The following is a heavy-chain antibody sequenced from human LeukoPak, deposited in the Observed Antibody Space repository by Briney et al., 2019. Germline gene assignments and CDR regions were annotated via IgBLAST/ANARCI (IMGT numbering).Heavy chain of an antibody. CDR1: GFTFDDYG. V-gene: IGHV3-20*04. CDR2: INWSGGRT. J-gene: IGHJ5*02. Sequence: GGSLRLSCAASGFTFDDYGMSWVRQAPGKGLEWVTVINWSGGRTGYADSLKGRFTISRDNSKNTLYLQMNSLRAEDTAVYYCAKDVFELRYFDGWSDPWGQGTLVTVSS. D-gene: IGHD3-9*01. CDR3: AKDVFELRYFDGWSDP.